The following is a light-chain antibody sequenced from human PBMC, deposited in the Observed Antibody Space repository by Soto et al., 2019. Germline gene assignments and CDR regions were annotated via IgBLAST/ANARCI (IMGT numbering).Light chain of an antibody. Sequence: VLTQSPGTLSLSPGERPTLSYRASQSVSSNYLAWYQPKPGQAPGLLIGASSRATGIPGRFGGSGSRTVFILTISRLEPEDSALYYCQQYGSSLTFGGGTKVDIK. CDR1: QSVSSNY. J-gene: IGKJ4*01. CDR2: GAS. V-gene: IGKV3-20*01. CDR3: QQYGSSLT.